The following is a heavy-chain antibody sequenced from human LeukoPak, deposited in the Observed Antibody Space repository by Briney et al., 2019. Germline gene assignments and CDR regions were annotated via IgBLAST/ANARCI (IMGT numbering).Heavy chain of an antibody. J-gene: IGHJ4*02. V-gene: IGHV4-39*01. D-gene: IGHD5-12*01. CDR1: GGSISSSSYY. Sequence: PSETLSLTCTVSGGSISSSSYYWGWIRQPPGKGLECVGSIYYSRSTYYNPSLKSRVTISVDTSKNQFSLKLSPVTAADTAVYYCARQRSSVAISTFDYWGQGTLVTVSS. CDR2: IYYSRST. CDR3: ARQRSSVAISTFDY.